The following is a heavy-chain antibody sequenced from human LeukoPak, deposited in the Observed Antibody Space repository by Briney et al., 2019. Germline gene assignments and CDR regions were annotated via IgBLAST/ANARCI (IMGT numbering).Heavy chain of an antibody. CDR3: ARLLAGCPGGRCRAHFDY. D-gene: IGHD2-15*01. CDR2: IYYGGST. J-gene: IGHJ4*02. V-gene: IGHV4-59*07. CDR1: GDSININY. Sequence: KPADTLSLTRSLSGDSININYWSWMRQPPGKGREWIGYIYYGGSTNYNPSLKSRVSMSVDTSKNQFSLNLSSVTAADTAVYHCARLLAGCPGGRCRAHFDYWGQGTLVTVSS.